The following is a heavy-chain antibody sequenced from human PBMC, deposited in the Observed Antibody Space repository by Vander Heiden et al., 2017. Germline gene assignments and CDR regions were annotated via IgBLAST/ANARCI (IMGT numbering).Heavy chain of an antibody. V-gene: IGHV3-23*01. Sequence: EVQRLESGGDLVQPGGSLRLSWAASGFSFSTYASDLVRQGPGKGREWVSAIRNTGGSTYYADSVKGRFTISRDNFKNTLYLQMNNLRAEDTAVYYCAKDSGRGGDDYWGQGTLVTVSS. CDR2: IRNTGGST. CDR1: GFSFSTYA. D-gene: IGHD3-16*01. CDR3: AKDSGRGGDDY. J-gene: IGHJ4*02.